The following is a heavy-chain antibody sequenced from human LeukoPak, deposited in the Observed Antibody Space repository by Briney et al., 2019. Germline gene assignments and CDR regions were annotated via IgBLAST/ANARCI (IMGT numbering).Heavy chain of an antibody. CDR1: GFTFSSYA. J-gene: IGHJ4*02. CDR3: AREGGKTYGEVDY. D-gene: IGHD3-16*01. V-gene: IGHV3-23*01. Sequence: GGSLRLSCAASGFTFSSYAMSWVRQAPGKGLEGVSAISGSGGSTYYADSVRGRFTISRDNSKNTLYLQMNSLRAEDTAVYYCAREGGKTYGEVDYWGLGTLVSVSS. CDR2: ISGSGGST.